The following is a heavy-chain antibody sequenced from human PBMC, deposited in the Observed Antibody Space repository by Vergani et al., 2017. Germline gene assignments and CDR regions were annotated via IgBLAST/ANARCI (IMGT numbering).Heavy chain of an antibody. J-gene: IGHJ4*02. CDR1: LFPFSTSA. V-gene: IGHV3-30-3*01. Sequence: QVQLVESGGGVVHPPSPLPLSSPSSLFPFSTSAIPWVRPPPAQRLGWVAVISFDGSNKYYADSVKGRFTISRDNSKNTLYLQMNSLRAEDTAVYYCAGTSSRLLLWFGELLWDYWGQGTLVTVSS. CDR3: AGTSSRLLLWFGELLWDY. D-gene: IGHD3-10*01. CDR2: ISFDGSNK.